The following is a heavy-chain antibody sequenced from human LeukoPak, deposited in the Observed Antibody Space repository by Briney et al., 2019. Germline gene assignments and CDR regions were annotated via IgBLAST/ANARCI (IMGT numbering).Heavy chain of an antibody. J-gene: IGHJ4*02. CDR2: IDDSGVVT. CDR3: AKGPLLWD. V-gene: IGHV3-23*01. D-gene: IGHD2/OR15-2a*01. CDR1: GFTFSSYG. Sequence: PGGSLRLSCAASGFTFSSYGMSWVRQAPGKGLEWVSAIDDSGVVTYYADSVKGRFTISRDNSKNTLYLQMNSLRAEDTAVYYCAKGPLLWDWGQGTLVTVSS.